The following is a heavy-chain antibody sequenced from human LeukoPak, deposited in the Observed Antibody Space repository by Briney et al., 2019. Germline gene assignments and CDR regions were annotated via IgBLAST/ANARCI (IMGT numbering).Heavy chain of an antibody. Sequence: GASLRLSCAASGFTFSSYSMNWVRQAPGKGLEWVATMTSSSTIYYADSVKGRFTISRDNAKNSVFLQMNSLRDEDTAVYSCARAQTIFWEFDAFDIWGRGTKVTVSS. CDR3: ARAQTIFWEFDAFDI. J-gene: IGHJ3*02. CDR1: GFTFSSYS. V-gene: IGHV3-69-1*02. CDR2: MTSSSTI. D-gene: IGHD3-9*01.